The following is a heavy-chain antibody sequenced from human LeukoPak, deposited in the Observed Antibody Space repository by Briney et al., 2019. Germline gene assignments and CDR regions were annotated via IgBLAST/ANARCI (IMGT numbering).Heavy chain of an antibody. V-gene: IGHV3-33*06. Sequence: PGRSLRLSCAASGFTFSSYGMHWVRQAPGKGPEWVAVIWYDGSNKYYADSVKGRFTISRDNSKNTLYLQMNSLRAEDTAVYYCAKGLGVAVAGTHYFDYWGQGTLVTVSS. D-gene: IGHD6-19*01. CDR1: GFTFSSYG. J-gene: IGHJ4*02. CDR2: IWYDGSNK. CDR3: AKGLGVAVAGTHYFDY.